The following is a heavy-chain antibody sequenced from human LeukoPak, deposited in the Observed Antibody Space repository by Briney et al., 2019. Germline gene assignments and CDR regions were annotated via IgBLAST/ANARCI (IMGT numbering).Heavy chain of an antibody. CDR3: ARSCGYYYYMDV. CDR2: MNPNSGNT. CDR1: GYTFTSYD. V-gene: IGHV1-8*01. J-gene: IGHJ6*03. Sequence: ASVKVSCKASGYTFTSYDINWVRQATGQGLEWMGWMNPNSGNTGYAQKFQGRVTMTRNTSISTAYMELSSLRSEDTAVYYCARSCGYYYYMDVWGKGTTVTISS.